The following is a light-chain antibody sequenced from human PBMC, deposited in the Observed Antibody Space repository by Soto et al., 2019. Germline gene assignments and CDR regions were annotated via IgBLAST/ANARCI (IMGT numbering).Light chain of an antibody. CDR1: QGISSY. Sequence: AIRTTQSPSSLPASTGDRVSMSCRASQGISSYLAWYQQKPGKAPKLLIYAASTLQSGVPSRFSGSGSGTDFTLTISCLQSEDFATYYCQQYYSYLITFGQGTRLEI. V-gene: IGKV1-8*01. CDR2: AAS. J-gene: IGKJ5*01. CDR3: QQYYSYLIT.